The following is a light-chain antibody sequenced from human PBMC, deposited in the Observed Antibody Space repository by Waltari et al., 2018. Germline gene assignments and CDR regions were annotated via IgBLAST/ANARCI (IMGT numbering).Light chain of an antibody. CDR3: GAWDSSLSAYV. J-gene: IGLJ1*01. Sequence: QSVVTQPPSVSATPGQKVTISCSGSTSNIGNEYVSWYQQLPGTAPKLLVYDNYTRPSGIPDRFSGSKSGTSATLGITGVQTGDEAHYYCGAWDSSLSAYVFGTGTEVTVL. CDR2: DNY. CDR1: TSNIGNEY. V-gene: IGLV1-51*01.